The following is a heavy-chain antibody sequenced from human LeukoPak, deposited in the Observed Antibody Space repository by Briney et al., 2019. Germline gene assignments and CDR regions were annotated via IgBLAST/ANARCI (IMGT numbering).Heavy chain of an antibody. V-gene: IGHV3-23*01. D-gene: IGHD1-14*01. Sequence: GGSLKLSCAACGFTFSSYDMHWVRQAPGKGLEWVSAISGSGGSTYYADSVKGRFTISRDNSKNTLYLQMNSLRAEDTAVYYCAKDPASKPYYYYYMDVWGKGTTVTVSS. J-gene: IGHJ6*03. CDR1: GFTFSSYD. CDR3: AKDPASKPYYYYYMDV. CDR2: ISGSGGST.